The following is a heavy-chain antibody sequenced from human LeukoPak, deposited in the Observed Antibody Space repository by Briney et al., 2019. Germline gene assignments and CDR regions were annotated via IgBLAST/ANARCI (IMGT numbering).Heavy chain of an antibody. V-gene: IGHV1-69*04. Sequence: ASVKVSCKASGGTFSSYAVNWVRQAPGQGLEWMGRIIPLLGITNYAPKFQDRLTITAGISTGTAYMELNSLRSEDTAMYYCASEASRLDNWDGDSWGQGTLVTVSS. CDR3: ASEASRLDNWDGDS. J-gene: IGHJ4*02. CDR1: GGTFSSYA. CDR2: IIPLLGIT. D-gene: IGHD1-20*01.